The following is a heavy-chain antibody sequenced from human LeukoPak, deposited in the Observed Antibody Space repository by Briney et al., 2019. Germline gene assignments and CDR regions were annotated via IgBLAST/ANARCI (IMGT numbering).Heavy chain of an antibody. Sequence: GGSLRLSCAAPGFTFSSYGMHWVRQAPGKGLEWVAVISYDGSNKYYADSVKGRFTISRDNSKNTLYLQMNSLRAEDTAVYYCAKDLTRGYSGYGLVLWGQGTLVTVSS. V-gene: IGHV3-30*18. CDR3: AKDLTRGYSGYGLVL. CDR1: GFTFSSYG. J-gene: IGHJ4*02. CDR2: ISYDGSNK. D-gene: IGHD5-12*01.